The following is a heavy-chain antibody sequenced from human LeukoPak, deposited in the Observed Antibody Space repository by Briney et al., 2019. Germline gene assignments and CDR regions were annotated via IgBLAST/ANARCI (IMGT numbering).Heavy chain of an antibody. D-gene: IGHD3-10*01. CDR2: IYYSGST. J-gene: IGHJ3*02. V-gene: IGHV4-59*01. CDR1: GGSITNYY. CDR3: ARDPFGSNAFDI. Sequence: SETLSLTCIVSGGSITNYYWSWIRQPPGQGLEWIGYIYYSGSTNYNPSLKSRVTISVDTSNNQFSLGLSSVTAADTAVYYCARDPFGSNAFDIWGQGTVVAVSS.